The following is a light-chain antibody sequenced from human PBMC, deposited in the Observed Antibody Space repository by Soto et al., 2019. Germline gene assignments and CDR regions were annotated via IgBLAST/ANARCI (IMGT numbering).Light chain of an antibody. CDR2: NTS. J-gene: IGKJ3*01. Sequence: IQMTQSPSSLSASVGDRVTITCRASQTINSYLHWYQQKPGKAPKLLIYNTSNLQSGVPLRFSGSGSGTDFTLTISTLQPEDFATYYCQHGGAFGPGTKVDIK. CDR1: QTINSY. V-gene: IGKV1-39*01. CDR3: QHGGA.